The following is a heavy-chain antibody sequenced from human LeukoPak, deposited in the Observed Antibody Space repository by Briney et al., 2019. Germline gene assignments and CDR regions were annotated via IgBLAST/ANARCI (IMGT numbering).Heavy chain of an antibody. Sequence: GGSLRLSCAASGFTFSDYYMSWIRQAPETGLEWLSYTSPSGGTIYYTDSVKGRFTMSRENAQNALYLEMNSLRAEDTAVYYCAREKKTEWTTGAFDMWGQGTMVIVSS. J-gene: IGHJ3*02. CDR2: TSPSGGTI. CDR3: AREKKTEWTTGAFDM. D-gene: IGHD3-3*01. CDR1: GFTFSDYY. V-gene: IGHV3-11*01.